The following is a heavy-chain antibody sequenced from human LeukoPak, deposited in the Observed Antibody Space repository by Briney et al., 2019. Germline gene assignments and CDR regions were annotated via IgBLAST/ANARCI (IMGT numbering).Heavy chain of an antibody. J-gene: IGHJ4*02. D-gene: IGHD4-17*01. CDR2: ISGYNGNT. V-gene: IGHV1-18*01. CDR1: GYTFTNYA. Sequence: GASVKVSCKASGYTFTNYAISWVRQAPGQGLEWVARISGYNGNTDYAQKVKDRLTVTADTSTAYLEMRGLTSDDTAVYYCARDYGDFVGVRVGFDSWGQGTLVTVSS. CDR3: ARDYGDFVGVRVGFDS.